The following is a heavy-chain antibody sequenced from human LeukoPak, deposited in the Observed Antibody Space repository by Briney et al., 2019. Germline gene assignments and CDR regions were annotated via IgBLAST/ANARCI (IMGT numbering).Heavy chain of an antibody. Sequence: APVKVSCKASGYTFTDYYMHWVQQAPGKGLEWMGRVDPEDGETIYAEKFQGRVTITADTSTDTAYMELSSLRSEDTAVYYCTSYGGKPHYYFDYWGQGTLVTVSS. D-gene: IGHD4-23*01. CDR3: TSYGGKPHYYFDY. J-gene: IGHJ4*02. CDR2: VDPEDGET. CDR1: GYTFTDYY. V-gene: IGHV1-69-2*01.